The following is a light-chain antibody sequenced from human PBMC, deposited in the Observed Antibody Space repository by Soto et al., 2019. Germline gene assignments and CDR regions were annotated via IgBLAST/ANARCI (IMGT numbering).Light chain of an antibody. Sequence: QSVLTQSPSVSAAPGQKVTISCSGSSSNIGNNWVSWYQQVPGTAPRLLIYDNTKRPSGIPDRFSGSKSGTSATLGITGLQTGDEADYYCETWDSSRSTVLFGGGTKLTVL. V-gene: IGLV1-51*01. CDR1: SSNIGNNW. CDR2: DNT. J-gene: IGLJ2*01. CDR3: ETWDSSRSTVL.